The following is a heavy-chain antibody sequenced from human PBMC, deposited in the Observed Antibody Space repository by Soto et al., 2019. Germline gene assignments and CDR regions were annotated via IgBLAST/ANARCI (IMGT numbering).Heavy chain of an antibody. CDR1: GFRFSNYD. V-gene: IGHV3-23*01. CDR2: VSASGSIT. D-gene: IGHD2-15*01. J-gene: IGHJ4*02. CDR3: AKGDCSGGRCYRGFDY. Sequence: EVQVLESGGGLVQPGGSLRLSCEASGFRFSNYDMSWVRQAPGKGLEWVSGVSASGSITSYADSAKGRFTISRDNAKNSRFLQMNSLRAEDTAVYFCAKGDCSGGRCYRGFDYWGQGTLVTVSA.